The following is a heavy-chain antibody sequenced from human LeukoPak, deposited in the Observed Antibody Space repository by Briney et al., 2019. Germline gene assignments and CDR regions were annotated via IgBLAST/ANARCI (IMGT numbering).Heavy chain of an antibody. CDR2: ISYDGSNK. J-gene: IGHJ4*02. CDR3: ARDTSSGSLYYFDY. D-gene: IGHD3-22*01. Sequence: GGSLRLSCAASGFTFSSYAMHWVRQAPGKGLEWVAVISYDGSNKYYADSVKGRFTISRDNSKNTLYLQMNSLRAEDTAVYYCARDTSSGSLYYFDYWGQGTLVTVSS. V-gene: IGHV3-30-3*01. CDR1: GFTFSSYA.